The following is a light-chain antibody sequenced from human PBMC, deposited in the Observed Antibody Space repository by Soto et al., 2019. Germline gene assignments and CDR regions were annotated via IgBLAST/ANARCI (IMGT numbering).Light chain of an antibody. CDR2: GAS. J-gene: IGKJ1*01. Sequence: EIVLTQSPGTLSLSPGERATLSCRASQSVSNNYLAWYQQKPGQAPRLLIYGASNRATGIPDRFSGSGSGTDLTLTISRLEPEDFAVYYWQRYGRSGTFGQGTKVEVK. V-gene: IGKV3-20*01. CDR3: QRYGRSGT. CDR1: QSVSNNY.